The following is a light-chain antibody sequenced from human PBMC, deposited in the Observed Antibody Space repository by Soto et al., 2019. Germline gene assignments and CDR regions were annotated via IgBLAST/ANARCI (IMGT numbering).Light chain of an antibody. J-gene: IGKJ4*01. CDR3: QQYKNWPPLT. V-gene: IGKV3-15*01. CDR1: QSVSSN. CDR2: GAS. Sequence: EIVMTQSPATLSVSPGERATLSCRASQSVSSNLAWYQQKPGQAPRLLIYGASTRAPGIPARFSCSGSGTEFTLTISSLQSEDFAVYYCQQYKNWPPLTFGGGTKVEIK.